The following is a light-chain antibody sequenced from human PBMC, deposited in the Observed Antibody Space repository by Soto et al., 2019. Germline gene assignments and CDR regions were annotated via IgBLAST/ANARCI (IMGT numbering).Light chain of an antibody. J-gene: IGLJ2*01. CDR1: SSNIGGGYD. CDR3: LSFDSSLSVV. Sequence: QSVLTQPPSVSGAPGQRVTISCTGSSSNIGGGYDVHWYQQLPGRAPKLLIYGNTNRPSGVSDRFSGSKSGTSASLAITGLQAEDEADYYCLSFDSSLSVVFGGGTKLTVL. V-gene: IGLV1-40*01. CDR2: GNT.